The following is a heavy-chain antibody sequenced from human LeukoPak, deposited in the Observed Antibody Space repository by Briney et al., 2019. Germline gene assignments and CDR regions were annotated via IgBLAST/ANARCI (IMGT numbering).Heavy chain of an antibody. V-gene: IGHV4-59*01. Sequence: SETLSLTCTVSGGSISSYYWSWIRQPPGKGLERIGYIYYSGSTNYNPSLKSRVTISVDTSKNQFSLKLSSVTAADTAVYYCARDAAVAGYGMDVWGQGTTVTVSS. J-gene: IGHJ6*02. CDR1: GGSISSYY. CDR3: ARDAAVAGYGMDV. CDR2: IYYSGST. D-gene: IGHD6-19*01.